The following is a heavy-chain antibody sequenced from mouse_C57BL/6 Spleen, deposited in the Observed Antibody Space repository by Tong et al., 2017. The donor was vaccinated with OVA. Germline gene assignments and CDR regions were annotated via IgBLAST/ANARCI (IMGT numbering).Heavy chain of an antibody. J-gene: IGHJ2*01. CDR1: GFSFNTYA. D-gene: IGHD1-1*01. CDR2: IRSKSNNYAT. CDR3: VRQDYGSSYWYFDY. Sequence: EVQLQESGGGLVQPKGSLKLSCAVSGFSFNTYAMNWVRQAPGKGLEWVARIRSKSNNYATYYADSVKDRFTISRDDSESMLYLQMNNLKTEDTAMYYCVRQDYGSSYWYFDYWGQGTTLTVSS. V-gene: IGHV10-1*01.